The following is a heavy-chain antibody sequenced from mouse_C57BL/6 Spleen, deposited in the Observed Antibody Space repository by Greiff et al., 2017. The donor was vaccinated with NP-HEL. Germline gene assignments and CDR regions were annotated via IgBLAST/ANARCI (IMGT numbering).Heavy chain of an antibody. Sequence: VQLQQSGPELVKPGASVKISCKASGYTFTDYYMNWVKQSHGKSLEWIGDINPNNGGTSYNQKFKGKATLTVDKSSSTAYMELRSLTSEDSAVYYCARSPTVVAEDAMDYWGQGTSVTVSS. J-gene: IGHJ4*01. V-gene: IGHV1-26*01. CDR1: GYTFTDYY. CDR2: INPNNGGT. D-gene: IGHD1-1*01. CDR3: ARSPTVVAEDAMDY.